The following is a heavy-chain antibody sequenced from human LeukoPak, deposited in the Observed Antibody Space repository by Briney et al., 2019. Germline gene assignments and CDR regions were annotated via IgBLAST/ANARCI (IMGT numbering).Heavy chain of an antibody. CDR1: GYTFTSYD. Sequence: ASVKVSCKASGYTFTSYDINWVRQATRQGLEWMGWMNPNSGNTGYAQKFQGRLIMTRNTSISTAYMELSSLRSDGTAVYYCARSALPDDAFDIWGQGTMVTVSS. J-gene: IGHJ3*02. V-gene: IGHV1-8*01. D-gene: IGHD1-14*01. CDR3: ARSALPDDAFDI. CDR2: MNPNSGNT.